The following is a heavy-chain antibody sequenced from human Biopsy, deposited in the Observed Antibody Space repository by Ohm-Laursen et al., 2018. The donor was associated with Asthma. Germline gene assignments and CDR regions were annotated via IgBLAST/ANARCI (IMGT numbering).Heavy chain of an antibody. CDR3: RALPTRTMYFDS. CDR2: ISWNSRSI. J-gene: IGHJ4*02. D-gene: IGHD4/OR15-4a*01. Sequence: SLRLSCTASGLNFEDYVMHWVRQAPGKGLEWVSGISWNSRSIGYGDSVKGRFTISRDNTKNSLYLQMNSLSPEDTAMYYCRALPTRTMYFDSWGRGTLVTVSS. CDR1: GLNFEDYV. V-gene: IGHV3-9*01.